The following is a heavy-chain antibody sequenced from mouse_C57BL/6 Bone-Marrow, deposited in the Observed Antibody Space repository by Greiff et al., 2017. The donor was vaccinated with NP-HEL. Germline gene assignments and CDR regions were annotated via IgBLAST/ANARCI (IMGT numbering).Heavy chain of an antibody. Sequence: EVKLVESGPELVKPGASVKISCKASGYSFTDYNMNWVKQSNGKSLEWIGVINPNYGTTSYNQKFKGKATLTVDQSSSTAYMQLNSLTSEDSAVYYCARGDYGYDGYAMDYWGQGTSVTVSS. CDR3: ARGDYGYDGYAMDY. CDR1: GYSFTDYN. J-gene: IGHJ4*01. CDR2: INPNYGTT. D-gene: IGHD2-2*01. V-gene: IGHV1-39*01.